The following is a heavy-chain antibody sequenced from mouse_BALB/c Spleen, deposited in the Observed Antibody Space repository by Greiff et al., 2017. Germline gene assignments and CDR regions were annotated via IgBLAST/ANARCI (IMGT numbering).Heavy chain of an antibody. Sequence: EVKLMESGGGLVKPGGSLKLSCAASGFTFSSYAMSWVRQSPEKRLEWVAEISSGGSYTYYPDTVTGRFTISRDNAKNTLYLEMSSLRSEDTAMYYCARDNYYGSSYFDYWGQGTTLTVSS. J-gene: IGHJ2*01. CDR1: GFTFSSYA. D-gene: IGHD1-1*01. V-gene: IGHV5-9-4*01. CDR2: ISSGGSYT. CDR3: ARDNYYGSSYFDY.